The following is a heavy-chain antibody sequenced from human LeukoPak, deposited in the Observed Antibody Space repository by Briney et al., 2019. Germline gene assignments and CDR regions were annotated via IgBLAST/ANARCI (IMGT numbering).Heavy chain of an antibody. CDR1: GGTFSSYA. CDR2: IIPIFGTA. J-gene: IGHJ6*03. V-gene: IGHV1-69*05. Sequence: GASVKVSCKASGGTFSSYAISWVRQAPGQGLEWMGGIIPIFGTANYAQKFQGRVTITTDESTSTAYMELSSLRSGDTAVYYCARGLAARLSGYYYMDFWGKGTTVTVSS. D-gene: IGHD6-6*01. CDR3: ARGLAARLSGYYYMDF.